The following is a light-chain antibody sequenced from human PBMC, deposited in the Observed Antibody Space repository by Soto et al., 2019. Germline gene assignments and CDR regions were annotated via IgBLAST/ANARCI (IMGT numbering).Light chain of an antibody. CDR3: QQYHTSPLT. Sequence: EIVMTQSPATLSVSPGERATLSCRAGQSVSSSYIAWYQQKRGQAPRRLIYGASIRATGIPDRFSGSGSGTDFTLTISRLEPEDFALYYCQQYHTSPLTFGQGTKVDIK. CDR2: GAS. J-gene: IGKJ1*01. V-gene: IGKV3-20*01. CDR1: QSVSSSY.